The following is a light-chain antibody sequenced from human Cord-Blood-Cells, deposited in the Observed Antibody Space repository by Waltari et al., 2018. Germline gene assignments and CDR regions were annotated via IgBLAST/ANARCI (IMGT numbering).Light chain of an antibody. Sequence: SSELTQDPAVSVALGQTVRITCQGDSLRSYYGSWYQQKPGQAPVLVIYAKNNRPSGIPDLFPASSSGHTPSLTITGAHAEDEADYYCNSRDSSGNHWVFGRATQLTVL. V-gene: IGLV3-19*01. CDR2: AKN. J-gene: IGLJ3*02. CDR3: NSRDSSGNHWV. CDR1: SLRSYY.